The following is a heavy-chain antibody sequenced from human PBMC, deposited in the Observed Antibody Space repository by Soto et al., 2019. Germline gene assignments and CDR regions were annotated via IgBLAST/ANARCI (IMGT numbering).Heavy chain of an antibody. V-gene: IGHV3-33*01. Sequence: GGSLRLSCAASGFTFSSYGMHWVRQAPGKGLEWVAVIWYDGSNKYYADSVKGRFTISRDNSKNTLYLQMNSLRAEDTAVYYCARATPMAAGTSPDYWGQGTLVTVSS. CDR3: ARATPMAAGTSPDY. D-gene: IGHD6-13*01. J-gene: IGHJ4*02. CDR1: GFTFSSYG. CDR2: IWYDGSNK.